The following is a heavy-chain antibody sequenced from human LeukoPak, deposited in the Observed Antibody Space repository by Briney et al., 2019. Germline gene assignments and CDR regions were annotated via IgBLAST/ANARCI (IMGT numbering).Heavy chain of an antibody. Sequence: GASVKVSCKASGYTFSDYYMHWVRQAPGQGLEWMGWINANSGGTNYAQKFQGRVTMTRDTSISTAYMELSRLLSDDTAVYYCARADFYDSSSPWTPWGQGTLVTVSS. V-gene: IGHV1-2*02. J-gene: IGHJ5*02. D-gene: IGHD3-22*01. CDR2: INANSGGT. CDR1: GYTFSDYY. CDR3: ARADFYDSSSPWTP.